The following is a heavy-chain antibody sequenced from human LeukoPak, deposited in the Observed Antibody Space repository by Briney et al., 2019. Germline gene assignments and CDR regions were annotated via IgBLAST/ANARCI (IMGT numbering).Heavy chain of an antibody. J-gene: IGHJ3*02. CDR2: IYHSGST. CDR3: ARVEYSADCSSTSCYYFDAFDI. CDR1: GGSISSGGYY. Sequence: SETLSLTCTVSGGSISSGGYYWSWIRQPPGKGLEWIGYIYHSGSTYYNPSLKSRVTISVDRSKNQFSLKLSSVTAADTAVYYCARVEYSADCSSTSCYYFDAFDIWGQGTMVTVSS. V-gene: IGHV4-30-2*01. D-gene: IGHD2-2*01.